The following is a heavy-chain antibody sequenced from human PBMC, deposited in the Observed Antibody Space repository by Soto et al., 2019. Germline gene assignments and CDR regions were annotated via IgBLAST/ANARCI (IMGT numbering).Heavy chain of an antibody. CDR3: ARDLRSSSLPGYYYYYGMDV. Sequence: QVQLQESGPGLVKPSETLSLTCTVSGGSISSYYWSWIRQPPGKGLEWIGYIYYSGSTNYNPSLKRRVTVSVDTSKNQFSLKLSSVTAADTAVYYCARDLRSSSLPGYYYYYGMDVWGQGTTVTVSS. CDR1: GGSISSYY. J-gene: IGHJ6*02. D-gene: IGHD6-6*01. CDR2: IYYSGST. V-gene: IGHV4-59*01.